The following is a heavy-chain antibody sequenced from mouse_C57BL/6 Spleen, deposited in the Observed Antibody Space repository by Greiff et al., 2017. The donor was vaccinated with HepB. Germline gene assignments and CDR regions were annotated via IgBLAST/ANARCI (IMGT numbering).Heavy chain of an antibody. CDR3: ARHEEGRGYYYGSSAFAY. CDR1: GYTFTEYT. Sequence: QVQLQQSGAELVKPGASVKLSCKASGYTFTEYTIHWVKQRSGQGLEWIGWFYPGSGSIKHNEKFKDKATLTADKSSSTVYMELSRLTSEDSAVYFCARHEEGRGYYYGSSAFAYWGQGTLVTVSA. J-gene: IGHJ3*01. CDR2: FYPGSGSI. D-gene: IGHD1-1*01. V-gene: IGHV1-62-2*01.